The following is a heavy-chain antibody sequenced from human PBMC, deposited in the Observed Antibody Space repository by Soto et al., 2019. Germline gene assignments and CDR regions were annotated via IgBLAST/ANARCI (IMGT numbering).Heavy chain of an antibody. Sequence: LRLSCAASGFTFSSYAMSWVRQAPGKGLEWVSAISGSGGSTYYADSVKGRFTISRDNSKNTLYLQMNSLRAEDTAVYYCAKLGNGGMYYFDYWGQGTLVTVSS. V-gene: IGHV3-23*01. D-gene: IGHD4-17*01. CDR2: ISGSGGST. J-gene: IGHJ4*02. CDR3: AKLGNGGMYYFDY. CDR1: GFTFSSYA.